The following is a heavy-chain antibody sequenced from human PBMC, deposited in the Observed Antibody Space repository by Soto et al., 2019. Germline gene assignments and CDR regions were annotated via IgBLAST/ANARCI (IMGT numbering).Heavy chain of an antibody. Sequence: QVQLQQWGAGLLKPSETLSLTCAVYGGSFSGYYWSWIRQPPGKGLEWIGEINHSGSTNYNPSLKCRVTISVDTSKNQFSLKLSSVTAADTAVYYCARGVGGYYGSGSYQDPYYYYMDVWGKGTTVTVSS. CDR1: GGSFSGYY. V-gene: IGHV4-34*01. D-gene: IGHD3-10*01. CDR2: INHSGST. CDR3: ARGVGGYYGSGSYQDPYYYYMDV. J-gene: IGHJ6*03.